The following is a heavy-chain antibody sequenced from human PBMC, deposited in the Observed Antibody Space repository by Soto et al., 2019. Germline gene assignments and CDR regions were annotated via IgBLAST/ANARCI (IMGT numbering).Heavy chain of an antibody. CDR1: GGSISAYY. CDR2: IFYTGST. Sequence: SETLSLTCAVSGGSISAYYWSWIRQPPGKGLEWLGYIFYTGSTDYNPSLKGRVTISVDTSKNQFSLKLTSVTAADTAVYYCARLNRGTYDYWGQGVLVTVS. V-gene: IGHV4-59*01. J-gene: IGHJ4*02. CDR3: ARLNRGTYDY.